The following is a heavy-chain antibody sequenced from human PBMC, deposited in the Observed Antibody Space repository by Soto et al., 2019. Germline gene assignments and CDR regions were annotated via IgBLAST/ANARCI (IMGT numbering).Heavy chain of an antibody. V-gene: IGHV3-7*01. CDR1: GFTFSSSW. Sequence: EVQLVESGGGLVQPGGSLRLSCAASGFTFSSSWMSWVRQAPGKGLEWVADIKTDGSEIYYLDSVRGRFTISRDNAKKSLLLQLKSLRAEDTSYYYCDTELIVVPAEYFLNWGQGTLVTVSS. D-gene: IGHD2-2*01. CDR3: DTELIVVPAEYFLN. J-gene: IGHJ1*01. CDR2: IKTDGSEI.